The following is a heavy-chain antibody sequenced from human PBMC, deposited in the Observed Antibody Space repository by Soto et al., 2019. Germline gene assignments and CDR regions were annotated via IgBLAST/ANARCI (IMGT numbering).Heavy chain of an antibody. CDR3: ARQKKLGSWYEGAYFDY. Sequence: SETLSLTCTVSGGSISSSSYYWGWIRQPPGKGLEWIGSIYYSGSTYYNPSLKSRVTISVDTSKNQFSLKLSSVTAADTAVYYCARQKKLGSWYEGAYFDYWGQGTLVTVSS. D-gene: IGHD6-13*01. CDR1: GGSISSSSYY. V-gene: IGHV4-39*01. J-gene: IGHJ4*02. CDR2: IYYSGST.